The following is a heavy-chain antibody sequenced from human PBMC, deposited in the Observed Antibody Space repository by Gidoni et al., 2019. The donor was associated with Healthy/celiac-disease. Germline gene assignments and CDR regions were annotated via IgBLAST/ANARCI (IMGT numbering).Heavy chain of an antibody. CDR2: ISYVGSNK. CDR1: GFTFSSYG. CDR3: AKGNDYGDVLGY. V-gene: IGHV3-30*18. D-gene: IGHD4-17*01. J-gene: IGHJ4*02. Sequence: QVKPVASGGSVVQTGRYMRLSCAASGFTFSSYGMPWFRQAPGKGLVWVAVISYVGSNKYYADSVKGRFTISRDNSKNTLYLQMNSLRAEDTAVYYCAKGNDYGDVLGYWGQGTLVTVSS.